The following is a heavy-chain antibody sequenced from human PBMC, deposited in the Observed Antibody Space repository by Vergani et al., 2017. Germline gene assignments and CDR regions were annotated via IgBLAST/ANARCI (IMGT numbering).Heavy chain of an antibody. CDR1: GFIFSTYA. D-gene: IGHD2-15*01. CDR2: IRSDESRR. J-gene: IGHJ4*02. CDR3: AKEGGGYCSGGTCYPEY. Sequence: VQLLESGGDLVQPGGSLRLSCTASGFIFSTYAMSWVRQAPGKGLEWVASIRSDESRRYYGDSMEGPFTISRDNSKNTLYLQMKSLRPEDTAVYYCAKEGGGYCSGGTCYPEYWGQGTLVTVSS. V-gene: IGHV3-30*02.